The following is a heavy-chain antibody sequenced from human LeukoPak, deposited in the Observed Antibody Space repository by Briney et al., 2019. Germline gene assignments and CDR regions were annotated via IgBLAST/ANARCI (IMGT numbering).Heavy chain of an antibody. CDR3: ARDRQGGVDAFDV. CDR1: GYTFTTYY. V-gene: IGHV1-46*01. D-gene: IGHD3-10*01. Sequence: ASVKASCKAFGYTFTTYYVHWVRQAPGQGLEWMGIINPSGGGTAYAQKFQGRVTMTRDTSTSTVYMELSSLTSEDTAVFYCARDRQGGVDAFDVWGQGTMVTVSS. CDR2: INPSGGGT. J-gene: IGHJ3*01.